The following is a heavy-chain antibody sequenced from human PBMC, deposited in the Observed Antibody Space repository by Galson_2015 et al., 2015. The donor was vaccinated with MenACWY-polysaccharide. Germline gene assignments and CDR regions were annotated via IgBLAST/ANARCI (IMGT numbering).Heavy chain of an antibody. J-gene: IGHJ3*02. V-gene: IGHV4-39*07. CDR3: ARRYRYATSDYYPAFDM. D-gene: IGHD2-2*01. CDR1: GGSISRSNYY. CDR2: ISYSGST. Sequence: LSLTCTVSGGSISRSNYYWGWIRQSPEKGLEWTGTISYSGSTFYNPSLKSRVTISVDKSQSQFSLKLSSVTAADTAVYYCARRYRYATSDYYPAFDMWGQGTMVTVSS.